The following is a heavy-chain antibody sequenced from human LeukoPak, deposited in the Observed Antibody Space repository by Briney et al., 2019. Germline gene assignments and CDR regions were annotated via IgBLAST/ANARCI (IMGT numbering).Heavy chain of an antibody. CDR2: IYSSSGSS. V-gene: IGHV4-4*07. D-gene: IGHD1-7*01. Sequence: PSETLSLTCTVSDGSISSYYWSWIRQPAGKGLEWIGHIYSSSGSSNYNPSLKSRVTMSVDTSKNQFSLKVSSVTAADTAVYYCARELGTIVSFDYWGQGTLVTVSS. CDR3: ARELGTIVSFDY. CDR1: DGSISSYY. J-gene: IGHJ4*02.